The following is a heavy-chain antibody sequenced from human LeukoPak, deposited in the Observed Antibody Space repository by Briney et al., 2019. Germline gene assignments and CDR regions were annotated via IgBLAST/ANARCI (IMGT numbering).Heavy chain of an antibody. V-gene: IGHV1-69*13. CDR1: GGTFSSYA. CDR2: IIPIFGTA. CDR3: ARLGVAAAGTRGWFDP. D-gene: IGHD6-13*01. Sequence: GASVKLSCKASGGTFSSYAISWGRQAPGQGREWMGGIIPIFGTANYAQKFQGRVTITADESTSTAYMELSSLRSEDTAVYYCARLGVAAAGTRGWFDPWGQGTLVTVSS. J-gene: IGHJ5*02.